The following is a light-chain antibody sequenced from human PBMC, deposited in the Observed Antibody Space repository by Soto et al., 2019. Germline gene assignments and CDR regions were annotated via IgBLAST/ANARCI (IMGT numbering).Light chain of an antibody. Sequence: EIVWTQSPATLSLSPGERATLSCGASQSGSSSYLAWYQQKPGLAPRLLISDASSRATGIPDRFSGSGSGTDFTLTISRRAPEDCAVYYCQQYGSSPPVTFGGGTKVEIK. CDR1: QSGSSSY. CDR3: QQYGSSPPVT. V-gene: IGKV3D-20*01. J-gene: IGKJ4*01. CDR2: DAS.